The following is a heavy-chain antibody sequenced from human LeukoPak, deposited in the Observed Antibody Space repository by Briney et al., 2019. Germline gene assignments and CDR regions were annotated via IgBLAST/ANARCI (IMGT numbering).Heavy chain of an antibody. CDR2: ISYDGSNK. CDR1: GFTFSNYG. J-gene: IGHJ6*03. Sequence: GGSLRLSCAASGFTFSNYGMHWVRQAPGKGLEWVAVISYDGSNKYYADSVKGRFTISRDNSKNTLYLQMNSLRAEDTAVYYCAKAGATVTTHYYYYYMDVWGKGTTVTVSS. CDR3: AKAGATVTTHYYYYYMDV. V-gene: IGHV3-30*18. D-gene: IGHD4-17*01.